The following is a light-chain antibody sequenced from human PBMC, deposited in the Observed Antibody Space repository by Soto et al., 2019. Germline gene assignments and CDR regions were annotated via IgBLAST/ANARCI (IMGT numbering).Light chain of an antibody. Sequence: QSALTQPASVSGSPGQSITISCTGTSSDVGGYNYVSWYQQHPGKAPKLLIYEVSNRPSGVSNRFSDSKSGNTASLTISGLQAEDEADYYCTSYTSSSTWVFGGGTKVTVL. V-gene: IGLV2-14*01. CDR2: EVS. CDR3: TSYTSSSTWV. J-gene: IGLJ3*02. CDR1: SSDVGGYNY.